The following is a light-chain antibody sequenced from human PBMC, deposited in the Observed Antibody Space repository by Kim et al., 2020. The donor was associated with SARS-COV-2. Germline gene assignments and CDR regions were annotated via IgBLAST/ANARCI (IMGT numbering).Light chain of an antibody. V-gene: IGLV1-47*01. CDR2: RSN. Sequence: QRVTISWSGSSSNIGSNYVYWYQQLPGTAPKLLIYRSNQRPSGVPDRFSGSKSGTSASLAISGLRSEDEADYYCAAWDDSLSVHYVFGTGTKVTVL. CDR1: SSNIGSNY. CDR3: AAWDDSLSVHYV. J-gene: IGLJ1*01.